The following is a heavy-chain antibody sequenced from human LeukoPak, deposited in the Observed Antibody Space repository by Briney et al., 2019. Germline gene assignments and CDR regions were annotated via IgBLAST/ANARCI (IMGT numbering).Heavy chain of an antibody. CDR2: IIPILGTA. Sequence: SVKVSCKASGYTFTSYGISWVRQAPGQGLEWMGGIIPILGTANYAEKFQDRVTITADKSTSTAYMELSSLRSEDTAMYYCAINQAGYCGGGSCYRHEFYYMDVWGKGTSVTVSS. CDR1: GYTFTSYG. CDR3: AINQAGYCGGGSCYRHEFYYMDV. D-gene: IGHD2-15*01. V-gene: IGHV1-69*10. J-gene: IGHJ6*03.